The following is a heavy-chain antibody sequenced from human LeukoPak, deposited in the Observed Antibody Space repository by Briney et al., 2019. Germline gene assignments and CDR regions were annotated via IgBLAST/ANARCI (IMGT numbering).Heavy chain of an antibody. CDR1: GFTFSNAW. J-gene: IGHJ4*02. CDR2: IYHSGST. D-gene: IGHD5-24*01. CDR3: ARHVEMATIGY. Sequence: GSLRLSCAASGFTFSNAWMNWVRQAPGKGLEWIGEIYHSGSTNYNPSLKSRVTISVDKSKNQFSLKLSSVTAADTAVYYCARHVEMATIGYWGQGTLVTVSS. V-gene: IGHV4-4*02.